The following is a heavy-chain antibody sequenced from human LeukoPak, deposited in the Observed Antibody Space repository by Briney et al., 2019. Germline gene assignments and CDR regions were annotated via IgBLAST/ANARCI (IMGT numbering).Heavy chain of an antibody. CDR2: FDPEDGET. Sequence: ASVKVSCKVSGYTLTELSMHWVRQAPGKGLEWIGGFDPEDGETIYAQKFQGRVTMTEDTSTDTAYMELSSLRPEDTAVYYCARENMATLGFDYWGQGTLVTVSS. V-gene: IGHV1-24*01. CDR1: GYTLTELS. CDR3: ARENMATLGFDY. D-gene: IGHD5-24*01. J-gene: IGHJ4*02.